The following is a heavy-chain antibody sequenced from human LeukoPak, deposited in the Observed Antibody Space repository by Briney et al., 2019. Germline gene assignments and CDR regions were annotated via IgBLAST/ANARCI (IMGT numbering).Heavy chain of an antibody. CDR2: IKQDGSNK. Sequence: TGGSLRLSCAASGFTFSSYWMSWVRQAPGKGLEWVANIKQDGSNKYYADSVKGRFTISRDNSKNTLYLQMNSLRAEDTAVYYCARDITVGGYSYGYSYFDYWGQGTLVTVSS. CDR3: ARDITVGGYSYGYSYFDY. V-gene: IGHV3-7*01. CDR1: GFTFSSYW. J-gene: IGHJ4*02. D-gene: IGHD5-18*01.